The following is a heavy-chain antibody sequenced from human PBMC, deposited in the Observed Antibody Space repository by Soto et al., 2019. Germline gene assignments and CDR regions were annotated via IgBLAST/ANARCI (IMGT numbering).Heavy chain of an antibody. CDR3: AKTIFGSFWAGDP. CDR2: IGGSGSST. D-gene: IGHD3-9*01. V-gene: IGHV3-23*01. CDR1: GFTFNTFA. J-gene: IGHJ5*02. Sequence: GGSLRLSCVASGFTFNTFAISWVRQAPGKGLEWVSGIGGSGSSTFYADSVKGRFTISRDNSKDTLYPQMNSLRDEDTAVYYCAKTIFGSFWAGDPWGQGTLVTVSS.